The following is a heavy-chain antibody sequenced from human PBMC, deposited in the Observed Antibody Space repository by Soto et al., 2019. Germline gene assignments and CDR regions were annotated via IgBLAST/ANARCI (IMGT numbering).Heavy chain of an antibody. V-gene: IGHV3-7*04. Sequence: GGSLSLSCAASGFTFSSYWMVWVRQAPGKGLEWVANIKPDGSEKYYVDSVKGRFTISRDNARKSLYLQMNSLRAEDTAVYYCVRDAHRGGDFDYWGQGTLVTVSS. J-gene: IGHJ4*02. D-gene: IGHD3-10*01. CDR2: IKPDGSEK. CDR1: GFTFSSYW. CDR3: VRDAHRGGDFDY.